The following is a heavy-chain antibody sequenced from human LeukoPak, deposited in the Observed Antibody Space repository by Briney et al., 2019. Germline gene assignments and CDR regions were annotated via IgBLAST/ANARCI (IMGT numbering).Heavy chain of an antibody. CDR2: INPSGVST. CDR1: GYTFTSYY. V-gene: IGHV1-46*01. CDR3: ARTFTMVRGVINDY. Sequence: ASVKVSCKASGYTFTSYYMHWVRHAPGQGLECMEIINPSGVSTSYAQKFHGRVTMTRDTSTSTVYMELSSLRSEDTAVYYCARTFTMVRGVINDYWGQGTLVNVSS. D-gene: IGHD3-10*01. J-gene: IGHJ4*02.